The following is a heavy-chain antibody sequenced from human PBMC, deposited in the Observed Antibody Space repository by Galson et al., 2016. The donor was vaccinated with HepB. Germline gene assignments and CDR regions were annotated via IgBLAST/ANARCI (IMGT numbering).Heavy chain of an antibody. CDR2: IDHSGRT. CDR1: GGSFSDSS. Sequence: SETLSLTCAVYGGSFSDSSWSWIRQPPGKGLEWIGEIDHSGRTQYNASLKSRVTISVDTSKNQISLNLSSVTAADTAMYYCTRVQRKWQHMCYFDLWGQGTLVTVS. CDR3: TRVQRKWQHMCYFDL. D-gene: IGHD5-24*01. J-gene: IGHJ4*02. V-gene: IGHV4-34*01.